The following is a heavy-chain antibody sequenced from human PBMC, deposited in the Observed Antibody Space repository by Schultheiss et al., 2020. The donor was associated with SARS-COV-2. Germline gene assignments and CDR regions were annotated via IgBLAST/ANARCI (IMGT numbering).Heavy chain of an antibody. D-gene: IGHD3-22*01. J-gene: IGHJ6*02. V-gene: IGHV1-2*06. CDR2: INPNSYDP. CDR1: GYTFIDYN. Sequence: ASVKVSCKASGYTFIDYNIHWLRQAPGQALEWLGRINPNSYDPRYSQKFQGRITMTSDTSISTAYMALSRLRFDDTAVYYCAIGDYYDSSGYYYVGYYYGMDVWGQGTTVTVSS. CDR3: AIGDYYDSSGYYYVGYYYGMDV.